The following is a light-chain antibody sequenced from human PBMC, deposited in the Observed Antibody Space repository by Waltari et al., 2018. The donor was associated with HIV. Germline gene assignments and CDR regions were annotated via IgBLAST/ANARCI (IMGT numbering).Light chain of an antibody. Sequence: QSVLTQSPSASKTPGQRVLMSCSGTNSNVGNNFVSWFQQVPGGAPKLVIYRNDRRPSGVPDLCSAAKSGSSASLAISGLQSDDEADYFCASWDDKLSHWVFGGGTKLTV. V-gene: IGLV1-47*01. J-gene: IGLJ3*02. CDR1: NSNVGNNF. CDR2: RND. CDR3: ASWDDKLSHWV.